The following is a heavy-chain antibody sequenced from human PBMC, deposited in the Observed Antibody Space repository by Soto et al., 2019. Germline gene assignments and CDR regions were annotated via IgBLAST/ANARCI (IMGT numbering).Heavy chain of an antibody. V-gene: IGHV5-51*01. CDR3: ARGSLEGGTPAAGVDP. J-gene: IGHJ5*02. D-gene: IGHD6-13*01. Sequence: PGESLKISCQGSGFSFTHYWIGWVRQGPGKGLEWMGVIFPSDSATRYNPSFQGQVALPAGQSISTAYLPWNSLKAPDTAFYFCARGSLEGGTPAAGVDPWGQGTQVTVSS. CDR2: IFPSDSAT. CDR1: GFSFTHYW.